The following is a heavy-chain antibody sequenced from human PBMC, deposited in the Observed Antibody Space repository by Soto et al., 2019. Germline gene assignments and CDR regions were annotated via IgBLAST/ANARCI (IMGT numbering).Heavy chain of an antibody. V-gene: IGHV4-30-4*01. CDR3: AWGTYCSGGSCPSRYYSGMDV. J-gene: IGHJ6*02. D-gene: IGHD2-15*01. CDR1: GGSISSGDYY. CDR2: IYYSGST. Sequence: SETLSLTCTVSGGSISSGDYYWSWIRQPPGKGLEWIGYIYYSGSTYYNPSLKSRVTISVDTSKNQFSLKLSSVTAADTAVYYCAWGTYCSGGSCPSRYYSGMDVWGQGTTVTVSS.